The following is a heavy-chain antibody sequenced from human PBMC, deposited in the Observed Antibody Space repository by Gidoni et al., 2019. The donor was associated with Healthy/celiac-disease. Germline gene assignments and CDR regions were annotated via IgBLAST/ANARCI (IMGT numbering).Heavy chain of an antibody. Sequence: EVQLVESGGGLVQPGGSLRPSCAASAFTFSSYWMHWVRQAPGKGLVWVSRINSDGSSTSYADSVKGRFTISRDNAKNTLYLQMNSLRAEDTAVYYCAREGPKYYYDSSGYYGFDYWGQGTLVTVSS. CDR3: AREGPKYYYDSSGYYGFDY. J-gene: IGHJ4*02. D-gene: IGHD3-22*01. CDR1: AFTFSSYW. V-gene: IGHV3-74*01. CDR2: INSDGSST.